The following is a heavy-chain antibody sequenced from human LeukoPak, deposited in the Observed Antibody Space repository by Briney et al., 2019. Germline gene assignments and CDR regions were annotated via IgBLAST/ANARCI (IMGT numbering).Heavy chain of an antibody. D-gene: IGHD3-16*01. CDR3: ARHSQSYGPYNWFDP. Sequence: PSENLSLNCNVTDGSITSYHWSWIRQPPGKGLQWLGYIFHSGSPHYNPSLKSRLTLSVDTSRSQISLKLDSVTAADTAVYFCARHSQSYGPYNWFDPWGQGALVTVSS. CDR2: IFHSGSP. V-gene: IGHV4-59*08. CDR1: DGSITSYH. J-gene: IGHJ5*01.